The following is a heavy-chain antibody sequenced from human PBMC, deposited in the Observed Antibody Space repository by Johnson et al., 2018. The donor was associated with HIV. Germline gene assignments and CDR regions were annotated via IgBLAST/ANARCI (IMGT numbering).Heavy chain of an antibody. Sequence: VQLVESGGGVVQPGGSLRLSCAASGFTFSSYGMHWVRQAPGKGLEWVSGINWNGGSTGYADSVKGRFTISRDNAKNSLYLQMNSLRAEDTALYYCARDWDYYDISGYQVGFVRPPNTVFDIWGQGTMVTVSS. V-gene: IGHV3-20*04. D-gene: IGHD3-22*01. CDR2: INWNGGST. J-gene: IGHJ3*02. CDR1: GFTFSSYG. CDR3: ARDWDYYDISGYQVGFVRPPNTVFDI.